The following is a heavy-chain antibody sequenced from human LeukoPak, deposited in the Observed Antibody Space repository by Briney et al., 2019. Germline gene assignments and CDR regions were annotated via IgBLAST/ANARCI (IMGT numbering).Heavy chain of an antibody. D-gene: IGHD1-26*01. J-gene: IGHJ4*02. Sequence: QAGAPLLLSCAASGFTCSSYSMNGLRAARGRGQEWASYISSSSSTIYYAGSVKGRFTISRDNAKNSLYLQMNSLRAEDTAVYYCARDSGSIAWGQGTLVTVSS. V-gene: IGHV3-48*04. CDR3: ARDSGSIA. CDR2: ISSSSSTI. CDR1: GFTCSSYS.